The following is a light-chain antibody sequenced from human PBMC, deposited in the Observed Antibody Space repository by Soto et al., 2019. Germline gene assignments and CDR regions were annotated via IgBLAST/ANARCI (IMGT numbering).Light chain of an antibody. Sequence: QSALTQPPSASGSPGQSVTISCTGTSSDVGGYDYVSWYQQHPGKAPKLIIYEVSKRPSGVPDRFSGSKSGNTASLTVSGLQAEDEADYYCSSYAVSNNKVFGTGTKVTVL. V-gene: IGLV2-8*01. CDR1: SSDVGGYDY. CDR2: EVS. J-gene: IGLJ1*01. CDR3: SSYAVSNNKV.